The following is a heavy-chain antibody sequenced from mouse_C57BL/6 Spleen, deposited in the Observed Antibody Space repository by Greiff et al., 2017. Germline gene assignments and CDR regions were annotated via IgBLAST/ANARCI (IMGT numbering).Heavy chain of an antibody. CDR2: IDPEDGET. Sequence: EVKLMESGAELVKPGASVKLSCTASGFNIKDYYMHWVKQRTEQGLEWIGRIDPEDGETKYAPKFQGKATITADTSSNTAYLQLSSLTSEDTAVYYCAREETTVVPSHFDYWGQGTTLTVSS. V-gene: IGHV14-2*01. D-gene: IGHD1-1*01. J-gene: IGHJ2*01. CDR1: GFNIKDYY. CDR3: AREETTVVPSHFDY.